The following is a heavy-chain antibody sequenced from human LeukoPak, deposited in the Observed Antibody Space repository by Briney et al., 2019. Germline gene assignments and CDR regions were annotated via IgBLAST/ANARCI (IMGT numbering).Heavy chain of an antibody. CDR2: ISAYNGNT. J-gene: IGHJ4*02. Sequence: ASVKVSCKASGYTFTSYGFSWVRQAPGQGQEWMGWISAYNGNTNYAQKLQGRVAMTTDTSTSTGYMELRSLRSDDTAVYYCARDRRYYYDTSGYYYIDYWGQGTLVTVSS. CDR3: ARDRRYYYDTSGYYYIDY. D-gene: IGHD3-22*01. V-gene: IGHV1-18*01. CDR1: GYTFTSYG.